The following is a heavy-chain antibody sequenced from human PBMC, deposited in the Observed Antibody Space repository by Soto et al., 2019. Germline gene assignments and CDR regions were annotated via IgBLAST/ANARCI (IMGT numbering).Heavy chain of an antibody. V-gene: IGHV3-48*01. CDR1: GFTFSSYS. D-gene: IGHD2-15*01. J-gene: IGHJ4*02. CDR3: AAPRAPYCSGGNCPDFDY. Sequence: EVQLVESGGGLVQPGGSLRLSCAASGFTFSSYSMNWVRQAPGKGLEWVSYISSSSSAIYYAESVKGRFTISRDNAKNSLFLQMNSLRAEDTAVYYCAAPRAPYCSGGNCPDFDYWGQGTLVTVSS. CDR2: ISSSSSAI.